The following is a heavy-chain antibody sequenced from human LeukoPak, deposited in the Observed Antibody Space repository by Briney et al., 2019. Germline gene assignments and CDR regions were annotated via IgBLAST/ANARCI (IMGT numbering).Heavy chain of an antibody. V-gene: IGHV3-30*04. Sequence: PGRSLRLSCATSGFTFSRYAMQWVRQAPGKGLERVAVISSDGNLIFYADSVKGRFTISRDNSKNTVYLQMNSLRAEDTAVFYCAREEYDYALGALDVWGQRTTVSVSS. CDR1: GFTFSRYA. J-gene: IGHJ6*02. CDR3: AREEYDYALGALDV. CDR2: ISSDGNLI. D-gene: IGHD4/OR15-4a*01.